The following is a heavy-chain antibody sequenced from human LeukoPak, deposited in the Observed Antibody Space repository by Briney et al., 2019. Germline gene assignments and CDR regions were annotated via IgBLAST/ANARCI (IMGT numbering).Heavy chain of an antibody. CDR3: ARGETGYKYGYFDY. D-gene: IGHD5-18*01. J-gene: IGHJ4*02. Sequence: PSETLSLTCTVSRYSISSGFYWGWIRQPPGKGLEWIGSIYSSGSTYYNPSLKSRVTISVDTSKNQVSLKLRSVTAADTAVFYCARGETGYKYGYFDYWGQGTLVTVSS. CDR1: RYSISSGFY. V-gene: IGHV4-38-2*02. CDR2: IYSSGST.